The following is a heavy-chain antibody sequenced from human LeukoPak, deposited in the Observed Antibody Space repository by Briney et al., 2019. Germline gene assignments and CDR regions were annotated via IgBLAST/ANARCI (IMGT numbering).Heavy chain of an antibody. J-gene: IGHJ6*02. Sequence: SETQSLTCTVSGASISSHYWSWSRQPPGKGLEWIGYIYNSGTINYNPSLKSRVTISVDMSNNQFSLQLTSVTAADTAVYYCARDWLVVQPYIMDVWGQGTTVTVSS. D-gene: IGHD2-2*01. CDR2: IYNSGTI. V-gene: IGHV4-59*11. CDR1: GASISSHY. CDR3: ARDWLVVQPYIMDV.